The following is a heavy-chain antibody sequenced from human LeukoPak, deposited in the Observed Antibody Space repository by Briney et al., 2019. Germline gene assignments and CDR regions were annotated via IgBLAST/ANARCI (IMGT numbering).Heavy chain of an antibody. V-gene: IGHV3-30-3*01. D-gene: IGHD6-19*01. CDR1: GFTFSSYA. CDR2: ISYDGSNK. J-gene: IGHJ6*02. Sequence: GGSLRLSCAASGFTFSSYAMHWVRQAPGKGLEWVAVISYDGSNKYYADSVKGRFTISRDNSKNMLYLQMNSLRAEDTAVYYCARDARETEIAVAGHAIYYYYGMDVWGQGTTVTVSS. CDR3: ARDARETEIAVAGHAIYYYYGMDV.